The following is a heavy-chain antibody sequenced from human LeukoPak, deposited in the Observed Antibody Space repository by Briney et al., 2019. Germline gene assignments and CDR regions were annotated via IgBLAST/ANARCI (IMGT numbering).Heavy chain of an antibody. V-gene: IGHV3-30*02. J-gene: IGHJ4*02. CDR2: IRYDGSDK. CDR3: SGSYSY. CDR1: GFTFGNYG. Sequence: GGSLRLSCAASGFTFGNYGMHWVRQAPGKGLEWVAFIRYDGSDKYYADSVKGRFTISRDNSKNTLYLQMNSLRPEDTAAYFCSGSYSYWGQGTLVTVSS. D-gene: IGHD1-26*01.